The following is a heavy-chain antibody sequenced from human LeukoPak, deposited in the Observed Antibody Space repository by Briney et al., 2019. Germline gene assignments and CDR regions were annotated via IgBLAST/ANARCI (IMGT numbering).Heavy chain of an antibody. V-gene: IGHV3-23*01. Sequence: GGPLRLSCAASGFTFSSYAMSWVRQSPGMGLEWVSAISGSGGSTYYADSVKGRFTISRDNSRNTLYLQMNSLRAEDTALYYCAKDFARGFGGYAQAGAFDIWGQGTMVTVSS. D-gene: IGHD5-12*01. J-gene: IGHJ3*02. CDR3: AKDFARGFGGYAQAGAFDI. CDR2: ISGSGGST. CDR1: GFTFSSYA.